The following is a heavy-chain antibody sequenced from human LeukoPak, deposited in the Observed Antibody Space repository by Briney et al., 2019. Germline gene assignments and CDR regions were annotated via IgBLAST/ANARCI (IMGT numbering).Heavy chain of an antibody. D-gene: IGHD6-19*01. J-gene: IGHJ4*02. V-gene: IGHV3-30-3*01. CDR3: ARGRASSGRVPFDY. Sequence: GGSLRLSCAASGFTFSSYAMRWVRQAPGKGLEWVAVISYDGSNKYYADSVKGRFTISRDNSKNTLYLQMNSLRAEDTAVYYCARGRASSGRVPFDYWGQGTLVTVSS. CDR1: GFTFSSYA. CDR2: ISYDGSNK.